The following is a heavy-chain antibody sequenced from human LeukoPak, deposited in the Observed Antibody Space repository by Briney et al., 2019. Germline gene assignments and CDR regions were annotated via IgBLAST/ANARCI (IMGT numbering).Heavy chain of an antibody. CDR2: INPNSGGT. CDR1: GYTFTGYY. J-gene: IGHJ4*02. V-gene: IGHV1-2*02. D-gene: IGHD5-18*01. CDR3: AREIQIWHADFDY. Sequence: RASVKVSCKASGYTFTGYYMHWVRQAPGQGLEWMGWINPNSGGTHFAQEFQGRVTLTRDTSIDTAYMELSRLTSDDTAVYYCAREIQIWHADFDYWGQGTLVTVSS.